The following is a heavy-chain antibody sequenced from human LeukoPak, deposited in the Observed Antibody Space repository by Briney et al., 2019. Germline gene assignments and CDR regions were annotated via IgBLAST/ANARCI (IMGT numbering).Heavy chain of an antibody. V-gene: IGHV1-69*13. CDR2: IIPIFGTA. D-gene: IGHD1-1*01. J-gene: IGHJ3*02. Sequence: SVKVSCKASGGTFSSYAISWVRQAPGQGLEWMGGIIPIFGTANYAQKFQGRVTITADESTSTAYMELSSLRSEDTAVYYCARGLNLGTGDAFDIWGQGTMVTVSS. CDR1: GGTFSSYA. CDR3: ARGLNLGTGDAFDI.